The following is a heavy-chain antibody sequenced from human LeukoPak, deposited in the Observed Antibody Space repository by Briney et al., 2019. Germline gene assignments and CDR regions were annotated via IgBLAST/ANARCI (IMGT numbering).Heavy chain of an antibody. V-gene: IGHV4-4*09. CDR2: IFSSGST. D-gene: IGHD2-8*01. CDR1: GVSISSYY. J-gene: IGHJ4*02. Sequence: SETLSLTCTVSGVSISSYYWSWIRQPPGKGLEWIGYIFSSGSTTYNPSLKSRVNISVDTSKNQFSLKLSSVTAADTAVYYCARHANECSKGVCHRAHCDYWGQGTLVAVSS. CDR3: ARHANECSKGVCHRAHCDY.